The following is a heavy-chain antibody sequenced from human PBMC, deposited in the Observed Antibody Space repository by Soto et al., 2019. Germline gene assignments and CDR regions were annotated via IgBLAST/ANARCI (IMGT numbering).Heavy chain of an antibody. V-gene: IGHV1-2*02. Sequence: ASVKVSCKASGYTFTGYYIHWVRQAPGQGLEWMGWINPNSGGTNYAQKFQGRVTMTRDTSISTAYMELSRLRSDDTAVYYCARGRDYDYVWGSYRSHPYFDYWGQGTLVTVSS. CDR2: INPNSGGT. J-gene: IGHJ4*02. CDR3: ARGRDYDYVWGSYRSHPYFDY. D-gene: IGHD3-16*02. CDR1: GYTFTGYY.